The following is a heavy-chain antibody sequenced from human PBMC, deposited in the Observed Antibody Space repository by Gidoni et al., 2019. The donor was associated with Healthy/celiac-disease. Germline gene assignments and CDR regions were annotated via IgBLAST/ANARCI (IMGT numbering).Heavy chain of an antibody. CDR3: ARDHSGYSYGSWFDP. D-gene: IGHD5-18*01. CDR2: IYYSGST. CDR1: GGSISSYY. Sequence: QVQLQESGPGLVKPSETLSLTCTVAGGSISSYYWRWIRQPPGKGLEWIGYIYYSGSTNYNPSLKSRVTISVDTSKNQFSLKLSSVTAADTAVYYCARDHSGYSYGSWFDPWGQGTLVTVSS. V-gene: IGHV4-59*01. J-gene: IGHJ5*02.